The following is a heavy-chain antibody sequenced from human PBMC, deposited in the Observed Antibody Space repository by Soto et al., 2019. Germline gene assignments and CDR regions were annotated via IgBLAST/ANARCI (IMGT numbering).Heavy chain of an antibody. Sequence: SETLSLTCTVSGGSISSYYWSWIRQPPGKGLEWIGYIYYSGSTNYNPSLKSRVTISVDTSKNQFSLKLSSVTAADTAVYYCARSPPGTLVFDYWGQGTQVTVSS. J-gene: IGHJ4*02. CDR2: IYYSGST. V-gene: IGHV4-59*01. CDR3: ARSPPGTLVFDY. CDR1: GGSISSYY.